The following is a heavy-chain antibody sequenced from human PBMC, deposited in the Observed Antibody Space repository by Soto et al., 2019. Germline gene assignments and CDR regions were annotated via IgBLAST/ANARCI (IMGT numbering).Heavy chain of an antibody. J-gene: IGHJ4*02. D-gene: IGHD3-10*01. CDR1: GGTFSPYT. V-gene: IGHV1-69*02. Sequence: QVQLVQSGAEVKKPGSSVKVSCKASGGTFSPYTINWVRQAPGQGLEWMGRIIPFHGVTNYAQKFQARVTITADKSTSTAYMELSGLRFEDTAMYYCTRHWEITVSTWSFGGFWGRGTLVTVSS. CDR2: IIPFHGVT. CDR3: TRHWEITVSTWSFGGF.